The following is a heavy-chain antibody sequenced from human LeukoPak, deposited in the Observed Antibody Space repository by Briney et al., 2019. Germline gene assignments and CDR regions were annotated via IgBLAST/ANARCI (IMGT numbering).Heavy chain of an antibody. Sequence: GGSLRLSCAATGFSFDEYALHWVRQAPGKGLEWVAFIRYDGSNNYYADSVKGRFTISRDNSKNTLYLQMNSLRAEDTAMYYCAKDSTGEAYYFDYWGQGTLVTVSS. D-gene: IGHD1-1*01. V-gene: IGHV3-30*02. J-gene: IGHJ4*02. CDR1: GFSFDEYA. CDR2: IRYDGSNN. CDR3: AKDSTGEAYYFDY.